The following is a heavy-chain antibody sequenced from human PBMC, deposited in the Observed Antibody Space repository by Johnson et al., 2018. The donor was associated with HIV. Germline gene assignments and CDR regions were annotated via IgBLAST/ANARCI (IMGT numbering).Heavy chain of an antibody. J-gene: IGHJ3*02. CDR1: GFTVSSNY. CDR2: IYSGGSK. CDR3: ASSAFDI. V-gene: IGHV3-66*02. Sequence: VQLVESGGGLIQPGGSLRLSCAASGFTVSSNYMSWVRQAPGKGLEWVSSIYSGGSKYYADSVRGRFIISRDNSKNTLYLQMNSLRAEDTAVYYCASSAFDIWGQGTMVTVSS.